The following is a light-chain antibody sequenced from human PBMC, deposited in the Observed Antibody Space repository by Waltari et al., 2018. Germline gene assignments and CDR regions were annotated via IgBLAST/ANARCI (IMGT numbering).Light chain of an antibody. Sequence: QSALTQPASMSASPGQSITISCTATNNDVATYDLVSWYQQHPGNAPKLLIFQGTKRPSEVPSRFSGSKSADTASLTISGLQPEDEAYYYCCSYAGTWLFGGGTKLTVL. CDR2: QGT. CDR3: CSYAGTWL. CDR1: NNDVATYDL. J-gene: IGLJ2*01. V-gene: IGLV2-23*01.